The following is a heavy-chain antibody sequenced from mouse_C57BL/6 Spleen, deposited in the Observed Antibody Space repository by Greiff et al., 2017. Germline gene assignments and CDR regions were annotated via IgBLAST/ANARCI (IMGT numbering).Heavy chain of an antibody. J-gene: IGHJ1*03. CDR3: DRGSWGYCGCFDV. CDR1: GFSLTSYA. V-gene: IGHV2-9-1*01. CDR2: IWTGGGT. Sequence: VQLEESGPGLVAPSQSLSITCTVSGFSLTSYAISWVRQPPGKGLEWLGVIWTGGGTNYNSDLKSRLSVSKDNSKSQVFLKMNSLQTADTARYYCDRGSWGYCGCFDVWGTGTTVTVSS. D-gene: IGHD2-3*01.